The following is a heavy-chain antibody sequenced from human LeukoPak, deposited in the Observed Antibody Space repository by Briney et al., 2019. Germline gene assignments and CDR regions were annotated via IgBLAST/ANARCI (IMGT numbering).Heavy chain of an antibody. CDR3: ARNAAGFEGGFDP. CDR2: ICYSGSV. V-gene: IGHV4-28*05. D-gene: IGHD1-26*01. Sequence: SDTLSLTCAVSGYPISSSNWWGWIRQPPGKGLEWIGYICYSGSVYYNPSLKSRVTMSVDTSKNQFSMKMSSVTAVDTAVYYCARNAAGFEGGFDPWGQGTLVTVSS. CDR1: GYPISSSNW. J-gene: IGHJ5*02.